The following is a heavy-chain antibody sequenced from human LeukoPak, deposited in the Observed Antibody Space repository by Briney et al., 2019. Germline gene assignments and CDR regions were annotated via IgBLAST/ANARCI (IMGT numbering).Heavy chain of an antibody. CDR1: GFTVSSNY. J-gene: IGHJ4*02. D-gene: IGHD6-19*01. V-gene: IGHV3-66*01. CDR3: ARDVQIAVAGHRRKYV. Sequence: GGSLRLPCAASGFTVSSNYMSWVRQAPGKGLEWVSVIYSGGSTYYADSVKGRFTISRDNSKNTLYPQMNSLRAEDTAVYYCARDVQIAVAGHRRKYVWGQGTLVTVSS. CDR2: IYSGGST.